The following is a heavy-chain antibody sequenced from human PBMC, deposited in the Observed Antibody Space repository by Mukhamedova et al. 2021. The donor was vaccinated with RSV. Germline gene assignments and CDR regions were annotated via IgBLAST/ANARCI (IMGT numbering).Heavy chain of an antibody. CDR3: AKPEANCGGDCYFEY. J-gene: IGHJ4*02. V-gene: IGHV3-30*18. Sequence: GMHWVRQAPGKGLEWVAVISYDGSNKYYADSVKGRFTISRDNSKNTLYLQMNSLRAEDTAVYYCAKPEANCGGDCYFEYWGEVT. CDR2: ISYDGSNK. D-gene: IGHD2-21*02. CDR1: G.